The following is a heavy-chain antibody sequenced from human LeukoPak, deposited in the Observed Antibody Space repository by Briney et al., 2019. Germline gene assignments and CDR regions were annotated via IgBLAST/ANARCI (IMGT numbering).Heavy chain of an antibody. V-gene: IGHV4-4*09. CDR1: GGSISSCY. J-gene: IGHJ6*03. Sequence: PSETLSLTCTVSGGSISSCYWSWIRQPPGKGLEWIGYIYTSGSTNYNPSLKSRVTISVDTSKNQFSLKLSSVTAADTAVYYCARGYSSGWYLVAYCYMDVWGKGTTVTVSS. D-gene: IGHD6-19*01. CDR2: IYTSGST. CDR3: ARGYSSGWYLVAYCYMDV.